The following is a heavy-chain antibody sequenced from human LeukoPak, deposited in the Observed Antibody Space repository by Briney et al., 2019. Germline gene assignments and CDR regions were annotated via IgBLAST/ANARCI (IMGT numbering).Heavy chain of an antibody. CDR3: ARLGSSWTFDY. V-gene: IGHV3-33*01. CDR1: GFTFSSYG. D-gene: IGHD6-13*01. J-gene: IGHJ4*02. Sequence: GGSLRLSCVASGFTFSSYGMNWVRQAPGEGLEWVAVIWYDGSHRYYADSVKGRFTISRDNSKNTLYLQMDSLRAEDTAVYYCARLGSSWTFDYWGQGTLVTVSS. CDR2: IWYDGSHR.